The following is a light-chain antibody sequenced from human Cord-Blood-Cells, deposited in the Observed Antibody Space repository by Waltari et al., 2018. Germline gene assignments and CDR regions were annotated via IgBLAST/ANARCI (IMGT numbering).Light chain of an antibody. CDR1: SSDVGGYNY. J-gene: IGLJ2*01. Sequence: QSALTQPASVSGSPGQSITISCTGTSSDVGGYNYVSWYQLHPGKAPKLMIYDVSKRPSGLSNRFSGSKSGNTASLTISGLQAEDEADYYCSSYTSSSTLFGGGTKLTVL. CDR3: SSYTSSSTL. CDR2: DVS. V-gene: IGLV2-14*01.